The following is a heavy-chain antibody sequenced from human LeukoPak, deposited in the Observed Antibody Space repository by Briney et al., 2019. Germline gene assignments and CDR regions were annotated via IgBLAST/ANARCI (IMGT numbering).Heavy chain of an antibody. J-gene: IGHJ4*02. Sequence: GGSLRLSCAGSGFNFSSYAMSWVRQAPGKGLEWVSAISDTGATTYDADSVKGRFTISRDNSRSTLYLQMNSLRAEDTALYYCAKDTSIGRYCTNGVCSPFDYWGQGTLVTVSS. CDR1: GFNFSSYA. CDR3: AKDTSIGRYCTNGVCSPFDY. D-gene: IGHD2-8*01. V-gene: IGHV3-23*01. CDR2: ISDTGATT.